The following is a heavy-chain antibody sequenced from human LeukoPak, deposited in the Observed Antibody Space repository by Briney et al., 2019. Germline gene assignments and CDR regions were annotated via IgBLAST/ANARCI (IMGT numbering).Heavy chain of an antibody. Sequence: GGSLRLSCAASGFTFSSYSMNWVRQAPGKGLEWVSSISSSSSYIYYADSVKGRFTISRDNAKNSLYLQMNSPRAEDTAVYYCARDYYDSSGYYYFDYWGQGTLVTVSS. CDR3: ARDYYDSSGYYYFDY. CDR1: GFTFSSYS. V-gene: IGHV3-21*01. D-gene: IGHD3-22*01. CDR2: ISSSSSYI. J-gene: IGHJ4*02.